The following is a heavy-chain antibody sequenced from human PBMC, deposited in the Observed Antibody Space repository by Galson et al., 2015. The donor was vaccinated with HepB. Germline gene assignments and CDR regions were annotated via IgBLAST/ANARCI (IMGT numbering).Heavy chain of an antibody. V-gene: IGHV6-1*01. J-gene: IGHJ5*02. D-gene: IGHD5-18*01. CDR2: TYYRSKWYN. CDR3: ARDRGYSYVDWFDP. CDR1: GDSVSTHSAA. Sequence: CAISGDSVSTHSAAWNWIRQSPSRGLEWLGRTYYRSKWYNDYAVSVKSRIVINADTSKNQFSLQLTSVTPEDTSIYYCARDRGYSYVDWFDPWGQGTLVTVSS.